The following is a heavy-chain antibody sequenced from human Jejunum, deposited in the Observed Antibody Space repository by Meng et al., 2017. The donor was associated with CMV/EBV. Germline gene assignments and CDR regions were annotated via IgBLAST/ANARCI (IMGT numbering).Heavy chain of an antibody. Sequence: TLSLTCVVSGGSFIGTNWCNWVRQSPGGGLEWIGEIFHSGATNYNPSLKSRVTISIDNSKNQFSLKLTSVTAADTAVYFCGDPSADYWGQGVLVTVSS. CDR1: GGSFIGTNW. CDR3: GDPSADY. V-gene: IGHV4-4*01. CDR2: IFHSGAT. J-gene: IGHJ4*02.